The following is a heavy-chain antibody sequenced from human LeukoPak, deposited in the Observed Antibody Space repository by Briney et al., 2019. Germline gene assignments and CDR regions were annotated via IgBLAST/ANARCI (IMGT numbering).Heavy chain of an antibody. CDR3: AKDQYEWELLPPFDY. CDR2: ISYDGSNK. Sequence: GGSLRLSCAASGFTFSSYGMHWVRQAPGKGLEWVAVISYDGSNKYYADSVKGRFTISRDNSKNTLYLRMNSLRAEDTAVYYCAKDQYEWELLPPFDYWGQGTLVTVSS. CDR1: GFTFSSYG. D-gene: IGHD1-26*01. J-gene: IGHJ4*02. V-gene: IGHV3-30*18.